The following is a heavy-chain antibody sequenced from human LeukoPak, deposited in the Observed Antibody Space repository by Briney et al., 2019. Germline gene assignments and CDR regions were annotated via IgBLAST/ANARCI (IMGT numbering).Heavy chain of an antibody. CDR1: GGSFSGYY. Sequence: SETLSLTCAVYGGSFSGYYWSWIRQPPGEGLEWIGEINHSGSTNYNPSLKSRVTISVDTSKNQFSLKLSSVTAADTAVYYCARRPALVWFGELLPPYYFDYWGQGTLVTVSS. J-gene: IGHJ4*02. CDR3: ARRPALVWFGELLPPYYFDY. V-gene: IGHV4-34*01. D-gene: IGHD3-10*01. CDR2: INHSGST.